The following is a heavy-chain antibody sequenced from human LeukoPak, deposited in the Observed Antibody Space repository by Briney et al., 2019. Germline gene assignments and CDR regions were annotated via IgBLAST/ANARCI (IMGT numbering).Heavy chain of an antibody. J-gene: IGHJ4*02. Sequence: PGGSLRLSCTASGFTFSSNWMTWVRQAPGKGLEWVANINEDGGGKYYVESVKGRFTISRDNARNSVHLELSNLRAEDTAVYYCARVKEQQQQRGYFDYWGQGTLVTVSS. V-gene: IGHV3-7*01. CDR2: INEDGGGK. CDR1: GFTFSSNW. CDR3: ARVKEQQQQRGYFDY. D-gene: IGHD6-13*01.